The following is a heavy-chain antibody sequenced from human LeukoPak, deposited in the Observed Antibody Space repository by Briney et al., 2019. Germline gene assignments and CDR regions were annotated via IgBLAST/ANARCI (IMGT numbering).Heavy chain of an antibody. D-gene: IGHD3-16*01. CDR1: GFTFSSYG. CDR3: ARDDALGDNALDI. CDR2: ILNDGSQE. V-gene: IGHV3-33*01. J-gene: IGHJ3*02. Sequence: GGSLRLSCAASGFTFSSYGMHWVRQAPGKGLEWVAVILNDGSQEQYADSVKGRFTISRDNSKTTLFLQMNSLRAEDTAVYYCARDDALGDNALDIWGQGTMVTVSS.